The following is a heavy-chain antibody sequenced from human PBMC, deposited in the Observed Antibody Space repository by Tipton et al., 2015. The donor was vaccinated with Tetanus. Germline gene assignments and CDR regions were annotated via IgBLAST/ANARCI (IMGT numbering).Heavy chain of an antibody. CDR2: IYFSGDT. Sequence: LSLTCTVSGVSIADNSNYWGWIRQPPGKGLEWIGSIYFSGDTYSNPSLKSRVTMSVDTSRNQFSLRLSSVTAADTAVYYCARHNSGYFTFFDYWGQGTLVTVSS. J-gene: IGHJ4*02. D-gene: IGHD3-3*01. CDR1: GVSIADNSNY. CDR3: ARHNSGYFTFFDY. V-gene: IGHV4-39*01.